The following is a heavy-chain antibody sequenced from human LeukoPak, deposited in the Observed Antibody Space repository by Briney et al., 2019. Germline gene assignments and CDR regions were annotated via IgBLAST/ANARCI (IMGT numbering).Heavy chain of an antibody. V-gene: IGHV3-30*18. J-gene: IGHJ6*02. CDR1: GFTFSSYG. Sequence: GRSLRLSCAASGFTFSSYGMHWVRQAPGKGLEGVAVISYDGSNKYYADSVKGRFTISRDNSKNTLYLQMNSLRAEDTAVYYCAKDTRYFDWLLYRSHYYYGMDVWGQGTTVTVSS. D-gene: IGHD3-9*01. CDR2: ISYDGSNK. CDR3: AKDTRYFDWLLYRSHYYYGMDV.